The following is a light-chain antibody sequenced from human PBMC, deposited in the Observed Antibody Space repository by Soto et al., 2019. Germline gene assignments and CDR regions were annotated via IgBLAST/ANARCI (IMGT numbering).Light chain of an antibody. V-gene: IGLV2-14*01. CDR1: SSDVGGYNY. J-gene: IGLJ3*02. CDR2: EVS. CDR3: SSYTSSSTRV. Sequence: QSVLTQPASVSGSPGQSITTSCTGTSSDVGGYNYVSWYQQHPGKAPKLMICEVSNRPSGVSNRFSGSKSGNTASLTISGLQAEDEADYYCSSYTSSSTRVFGGGTKLTVL.